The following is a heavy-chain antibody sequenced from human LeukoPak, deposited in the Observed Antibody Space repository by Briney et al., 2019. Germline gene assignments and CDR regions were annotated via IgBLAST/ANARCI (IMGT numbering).Heavy chain of an antibody. J-gene: IGHJ4*02. V-gene: IGHV3-53*01. CDR1: GFTVSTNY. CDR2: IYSGGST. CDR3: AKDLHGSGSYFEY. D-gene: IGHD3-10*01. Sequence: GGSLRLSCADSGFTVSTNYMSWVRQGPGKGLEWVSVIYSGGSTYYADSVKGRFTISRDNSKNTLYLQMNSLRVEDTAVYYCAKDLHGSGSYFEYWGQGTQVTVSS.